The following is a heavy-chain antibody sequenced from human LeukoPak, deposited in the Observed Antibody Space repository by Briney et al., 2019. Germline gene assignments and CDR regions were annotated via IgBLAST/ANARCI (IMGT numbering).Heavy chain of an antibody. CDR2: ISGNGRDT. D-gene: IGHD3-10*01. Sequence: GGSLRLSCAASGLTFGNYAMTWVRQAPGKGLELVSTISGNGRDTYYADSVKGRLSISRDNSKSTHYLQMNSLRVEDTAIYYCAKGGHYSFFDIWGRGTRVTVSS. J-gene: IGHJ3*02. CDR1: GLTFGNYA. V-gene: IGHV3-23*01. CDR3: AKGGHYSFFDI.